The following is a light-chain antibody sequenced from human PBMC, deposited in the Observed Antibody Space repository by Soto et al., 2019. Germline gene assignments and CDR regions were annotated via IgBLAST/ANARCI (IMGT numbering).Light chain of an antibody. CDR3: QTWGTDIVI. CDR2: LNNDGSH. J-gene: IGLJ2*01. Sequence: QPVLTQSPSASASLGASVKLTCTLSSGHSSNAIAWHQQQPEKGPRYLMKLNNDGSHTKGDGIPDRFSGSSSGAERYLTISSLQSEDEADYYCQTWGTDIVIFGGGTTLTVL. CDR1: SGHSSNA. V-gene: IGLV4-69*01.